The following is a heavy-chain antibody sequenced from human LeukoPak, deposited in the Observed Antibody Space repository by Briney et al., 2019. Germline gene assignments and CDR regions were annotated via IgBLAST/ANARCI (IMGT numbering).Heavy chain of an antibody. CDR3: ARGVLQPYDY. D-gene: IGHD2/OR15-2a*01. CDR1: GGSFSGYY. J-gene: IGHJ4*02. Sequence: PSETLSLTCALYGGSFSGYYWSWIRQPPGKGLEWIGEINHSGSTNYNPSLKSRVTISVDTSKNQFSLKLSSVTAADTAVYYCARGVLQPYDYWGQGTLVTVS. V-gene: IGHV4-34*01. CDR2: INHSGST.